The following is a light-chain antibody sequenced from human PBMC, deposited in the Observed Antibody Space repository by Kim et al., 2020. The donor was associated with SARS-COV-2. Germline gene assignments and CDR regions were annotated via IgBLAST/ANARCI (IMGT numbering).Light chain of an antibody. CDR1: QSVSSN. Sequence: SVSPGEGAPLSCRASQSVSSNLAWYQQKPGQAPRLLIYGASTRATGIPARFSGSGSGTEFTLTISSLQSEDFAVYYCQQYSNLITFGQGTRLEIK. J-gene: IGKJ5*01. V-gene: IGKV3-15*01. CDR3: QQYSNLIT. CDR2: GAS.